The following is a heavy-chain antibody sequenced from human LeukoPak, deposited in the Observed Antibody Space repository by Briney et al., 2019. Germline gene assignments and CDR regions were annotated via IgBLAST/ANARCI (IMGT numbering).Heavy chain of an antibody. D-gene: IGHD2-2*01. CDR1: GFTVSSNY. CDR2: ISGSGGST. V-gene: IGHV3-23*01. CDR3: AKEGSYCSSTSCYLPFDY. J-gene: IGHJ4*02. Sequence: GGSLRLSCAASGFTVSSNYLSWVRQAPGKGLEGVSAISGSGGSTYYADSVKGRFTISRDNSKNTLYLQMNSLRAEDTAVYYCAKEGSYCSSTSCYLPFDYWGQGTLVTVSS.